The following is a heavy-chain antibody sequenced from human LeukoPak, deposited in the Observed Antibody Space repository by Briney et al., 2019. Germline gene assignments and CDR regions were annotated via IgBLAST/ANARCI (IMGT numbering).Heavy chain of an antibody. J-gene: IGHJ4*02. CDR3: ARDTLDRVAAALDY. CDR1: GFTFSSYS. CDR2: ISSSSSYI. Sequence: GGSLRLSCAASGFTFSSYSMNWVHQAPGKGLEWVSSISSSSSYIYYADSVKGRFTISRDNAKNSLYLQMNSLRAEDTAVYYCARDTLDRVAAALDYWGQGTLVTVSS. V-gene: IGHV3-21*01. D-gene: IGHD6-25*01.